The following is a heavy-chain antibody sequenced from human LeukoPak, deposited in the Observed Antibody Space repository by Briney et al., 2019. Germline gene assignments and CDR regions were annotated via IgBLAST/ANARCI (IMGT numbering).Heavy chain of an antibody. CDR1: GFTFDDYA. Sequence: PGGSLRLSCAASGFTFDDYAMHWVRQAPAKGLEWVSGISWNSGSIGYADSVKGRFTISRYNAKNSLYLQMNSLRAEDTALYYCATGTNSSWYDGYFGYWGQGTLVTVSS. V-gene: IGHV3-9*01. CDR2: ISWNSGSI. CDR3: ATGTNSSWYDGYFGY. D-gene: IGHD6-13*01. J-gene: IGHJ4*02.